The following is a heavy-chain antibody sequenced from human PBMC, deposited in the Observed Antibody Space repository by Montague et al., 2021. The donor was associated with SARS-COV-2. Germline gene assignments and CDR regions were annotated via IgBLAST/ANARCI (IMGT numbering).Heavy chain of an antibody. CDR3: ARRLYCSSTNCPYYFDK. V-gene: IGHV2-5*02. D-gene: IGHD2-2*01. Sequence: PALVKPTQTLTLTCTFSGFSLSTSGVGVGWIRQPPGKAMEWLALVSWDDDNRYNPSVKRRVTVTKSTSENQVVLTMTNMDPVDTATYYCARRLYCSSTNCPYYFDKWGQGTLVIVSS. CDR1: GFSLSTSGVG. CDR2: VSWDDDN. J-gene: IGHJ4*02.